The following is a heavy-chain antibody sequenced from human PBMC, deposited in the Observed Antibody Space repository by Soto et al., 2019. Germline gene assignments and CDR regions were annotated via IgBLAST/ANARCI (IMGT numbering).Heavy chain of an antibody. Sequence: QLQLQESGPGPVKPSETLSLTCTVSGYSVSTNNYYWGWIRQPPGKGLEWIGSIAYNGGTYYNPSLKGRVTISLDTSKNQCSLRLRSVSAADTAVYFCATGGGGFLAIPNDYWGQGSLVTVSS. J-gene: IGHJ4*02. D-gene: IGHD3-16*01. CDR3: ATGGGGFLAIPNDY. CDR1: GYSVSTNNYY. CDR2: IAYNGGT. V-gene: IGHV4-39*01.